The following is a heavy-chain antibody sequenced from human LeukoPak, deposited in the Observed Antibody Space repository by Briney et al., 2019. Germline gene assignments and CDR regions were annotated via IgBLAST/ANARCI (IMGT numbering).Heavy chain of an antibody. J-gene: IGHJ6*03. CDR2: ISSSSSYI. V-gene: IGHV3-21*01. CDR1: GFTFSTYA. Sequence: KPGGSLRLSCEASGFTFSTYAMYWVRQAPGEGLEWVSSISSSSSYIYYADSVKGRFTISRDNAKNSLYLQMNSLRAEDTAVYYCARDSDSSGWLDYYMDVWGKGTTVTISS. D-gene: IGHD6-19*01. CDR3: ARDSDSSGWLDYYMDV.